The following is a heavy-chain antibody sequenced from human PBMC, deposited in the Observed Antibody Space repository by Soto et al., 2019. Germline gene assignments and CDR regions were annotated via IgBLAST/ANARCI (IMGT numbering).Heavy chain of an antibody. CDR3: ARVKRPYSSSWYFDY. D-gene: IGHD6-13*01. J-gene: IGHJ4*02. CDR2: INSDGSST. Sequence: GGSLRLSCAASGFTFSSYWMHWVRQAPGKGLVWVSRINSDGSSTSYADSVKGRFTISRDNAKNTLYLQMNSLRAEDTAVYYCARVKRPYSSSWYFDYWGQGTLVTVSS. V-gene: IGHV3-74*01. CDR1: GFTFSSYW.